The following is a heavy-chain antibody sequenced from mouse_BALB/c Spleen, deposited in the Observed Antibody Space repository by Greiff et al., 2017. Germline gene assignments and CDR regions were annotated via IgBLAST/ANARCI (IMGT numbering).Heavy chain of an antibody. D-gene: IGHD2-3*01. CDR3: ARSGYYDWYFDV. V-gene: IGHV3-8*02. Sequence: EVKVEESGPSLVKPSQTLSLTCSVTGDSITSGYWNWIRKFPGNKLEYMGYISYSGSTYYNPSPKSRISITRDTSKNQYYLQLNSVTTEDTATYYCARSGYYDWYFDVWGAGTTVTVSS. J-gene: IGHJ1*01. CDR2: ISYSGST. CDR1: GDSITSGY.